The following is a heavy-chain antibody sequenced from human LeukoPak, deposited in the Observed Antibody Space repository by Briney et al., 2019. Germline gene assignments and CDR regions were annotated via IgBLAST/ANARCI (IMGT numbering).Heavy chain of an antibody. CDR1: GFTFSSYA. D-gene: IGHD6-13*01. Sequence: GGSLRLSCAASGFTFSSYAMSWVRQAPGKGLEWVSAISGSGGSTYYADSVKGRFTISRDNSKNTLYLQMNGLRAEDAAVYYCAKVASPGYSSSWYVDYWGQGTLVTVSS. V-gene: IGHV3-23*01. J-gene: IGHJ4*02. CDR2: ISGSGGST. CDR3: AKVASPGYSSSWYVDY.